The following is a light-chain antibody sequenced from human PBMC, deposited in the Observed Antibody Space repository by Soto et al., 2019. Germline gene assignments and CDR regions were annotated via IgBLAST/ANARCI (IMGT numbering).Light chain of an antibody. CDR2: DAS. Sequence: EVVLTKSPDTLSLYPGERATLSCRASQSVRNNYLAWYQVRPGRAPRLLIYDASTKAPPIPDRISGGASGTDFTLPIPGLAPADPSLSHRQPYGRSPPLTFGQGTRLEI. J-gene: IGKJ5*01. V-gene: IGKV3-20*01. CDR3: QPYGRSPPLT. CDR1: QSVRNNY.